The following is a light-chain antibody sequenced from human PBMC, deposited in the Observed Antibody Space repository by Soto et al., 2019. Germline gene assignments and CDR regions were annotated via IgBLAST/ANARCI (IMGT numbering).Light chain of an antibody. CDR2: DAS. CDR3: QQNDNLYT. Sequence: DIQMTQSPSSLSASVGDRVTITCQASQDIRTSLNWDQHQPGKAPKLLISDASDLETGVPGRFSGGGSGTDFTFTIGSLQPEDSATYYCQQNDNLYTFGQGTKLEI. V-gene: IGKV1-33*01. CDR1: QDIRTS. J-gene: IGKJ2*01.